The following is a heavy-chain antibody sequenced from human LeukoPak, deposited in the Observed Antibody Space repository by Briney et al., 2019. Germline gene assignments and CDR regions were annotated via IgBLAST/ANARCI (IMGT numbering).Heavy chain of an antibody. CDR1: GYTFTGYY. CDR2: INPNSGGT. J-gene: IGHJ4*02. Sequence: ASVKVSCKASGYTFTGYYMHWVRQAPGQGLEWMGWINPNSGGTNYAQKFQGRVTMTRDTSISTAYMELSRLRSDDTAVYYCARRQWLVRGYFDYWGQGTLVPVSS. CDR3: ARRQWLVRGYFDY. D-gene: IGHD6-19*01. V-gene: IGHV1-2*02.